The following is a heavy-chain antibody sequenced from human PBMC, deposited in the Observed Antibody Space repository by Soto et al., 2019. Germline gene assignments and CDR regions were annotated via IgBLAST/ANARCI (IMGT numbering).Heavy chain of an antibody. CDR3: TREPGRLGELSPPDY. CDR1: GFTFGDYA. Sequence: SLRLSCTASGFTFGDYAMSWVRQAPGKGLEWVGFIRSKAYGGTTEYAASVKGRFTISRDDSKSIAYLQMNSLKTEDTAVYYCTREPGRLGELSPPDYWGQGTLVTVSS. CDR2: IRSKAYGGTT. D-gene: IGHD3-16*02. V-gene: IGHV3-49*04. J-gene: IGHJ4*02.